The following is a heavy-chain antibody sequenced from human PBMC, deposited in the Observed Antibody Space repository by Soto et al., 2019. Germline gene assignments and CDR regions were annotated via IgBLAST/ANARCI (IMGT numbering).Heavy chain of an antibody. CDR3: ARSSGSFYLNFDD. J-gene: IGHJ4*02. Sequence: PXESLSLPCPVSGDSIDSYYWNWVRQPPGKGLEWIAYVYETGSTDYNPSLKSRLTISLDTSKNHFSLKLSSVTAADTAVYYCARSSGSFYLNFDDWGQGALVTVSS. D-gene: IGHD3-10*01. CDR2: VYETGST. CDR1: GDSIDSYY. V-gene: IGHV4-59*01.